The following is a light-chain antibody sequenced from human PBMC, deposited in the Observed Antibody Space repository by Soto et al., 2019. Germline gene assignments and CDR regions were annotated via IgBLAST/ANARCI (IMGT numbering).Light chain of an antibody. J-gene: IGKJ1*01. CDR3: VQDYNYPRT. CDR2: EAS. CDR1: QDIGKD. V-gene: IGKV1-6*01. Sequence: AIQMTQSPSSLSASVGDRVTLTCRASQDIGKDLGWYQQKPGEAPKLLIFEASTVQTGVPSRFSGSGSGTDFTLTISSLQPEDFATYFCVQDYNYPRTFGQGTTVALK.